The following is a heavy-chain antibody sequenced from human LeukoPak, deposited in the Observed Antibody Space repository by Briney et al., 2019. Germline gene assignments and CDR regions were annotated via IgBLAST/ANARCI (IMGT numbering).Heavy chain of an antibody. D-gene: IGHD5-12*01. V-gene: IGHV3-23*01. J-gene: IGHJ4*02. CDR2: TSGSGVNS. CDR3: AKEYSGYDFDY. CDR1: GCTLRSYD. Sequence: GGALRLSCAASGCTLRSYDMSWVRQAPGKGLEGVAATSGSGVNSYYAGSVRGGFTISRDNSQNTLYLQMDSLRAEDTALYYCAKEYSGYDFDYWGQGTLVTVSS.